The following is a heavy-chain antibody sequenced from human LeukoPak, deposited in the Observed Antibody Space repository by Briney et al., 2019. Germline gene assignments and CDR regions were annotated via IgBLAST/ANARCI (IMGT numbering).Heavy chain of an antibody. J-gene: IGHJ4*02. CDR1: AYSFTNYW. CDR3: ARLASGSYSPFGY. CDR2: IYPGDSET. D-gene: IGHD3-10*01. V-gene: IGHV5-51*01. Sequence: GESLKISCKVSAYSFTNYWIGWVRQMPGKGREWMGIIYPGDSETRYSPSFQGQVTISADKSISTAYLQWSSLKASDTAMYYCARLASGSYSPFGYWGQGTLVTVSS.